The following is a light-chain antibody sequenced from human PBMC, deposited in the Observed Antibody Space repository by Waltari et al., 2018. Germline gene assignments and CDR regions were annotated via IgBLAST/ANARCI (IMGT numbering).Light chain of an antibody. J-gene: IGLJ3*02. CDR2: DVN. Sequence: QSALTQPASVSGSPGQSITISCTGSSNDICGYDYVSWYQQYPGKAPKLILYDVNERPSGVSGRFSGSKSANTASLAISGLQAEDEAYYFCCSYTTINTWVFGGGTYLTVL. V-gene: IGLV2-14*03. CDR1: SNDICGYDY. CDR3: CSYTTINTWV.